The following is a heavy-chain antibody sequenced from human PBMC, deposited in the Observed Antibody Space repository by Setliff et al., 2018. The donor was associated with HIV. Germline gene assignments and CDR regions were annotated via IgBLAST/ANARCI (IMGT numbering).Heavy chain of an antibody. V-gene: IGHV3-66*01. J-gene: IGHJ4*02. CDR1: GFTVSTYY. CDR2: IYAGGTT. Sequence: GGSLRLSCAASGFTVSTYYMSWVRQAPGKGLEWVSVIYAGGTTKYADSVKGRFTMSRDSAKNSLYLQMNRLRVEDSAVYYCVIDKSGPGDQVEYWGQGTQVTVSS. D-gene: IGHD7-27*01. CDR3: VIDKSGPGDQVEY.